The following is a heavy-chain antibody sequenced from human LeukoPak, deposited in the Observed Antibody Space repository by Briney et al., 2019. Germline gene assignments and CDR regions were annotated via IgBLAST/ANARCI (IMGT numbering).Heavy chain of an antibody. Sequence: GSLRLSCAVSGFTFSNDWMHWVRQAPGKGLLWVSRIRGDGTTTNYADSVKGRFTISRDKAKNMLYLQMDSLRAEDTAVYYCAGTWSFDYWGQGTLAT. CDR2: IRGDGTTT. D-gene: IGHD2-15*01. J-gene: IGHJ4*02. CDR3: AGTWSFDY. CDR1: GFTFSNDW. V-gene: IGHV3-74*01.